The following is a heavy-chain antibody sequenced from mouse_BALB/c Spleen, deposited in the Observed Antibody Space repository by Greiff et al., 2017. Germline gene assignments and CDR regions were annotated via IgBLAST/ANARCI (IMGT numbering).Heavy chain of an antibody. CDR2: IYPGNGGT. J-gene: IGHJ4*01. CDR3: ALGHDYDNYAMDY. CDR1: GYTFTSYN. Sequence: QVQLQQSGAELVRSGASVKMSCKASGYTFTSYNMHWVKQTPGQGLEWIGYIYPGNGGTNYNQKFKGKATLTADTSSSTAYMQISSLTSEDSAVYFCALGHDYDNYAMDYWGQGTSVTVSS. V-gene: IGHV1-12*01. D-gene: IGHD2-4*01.